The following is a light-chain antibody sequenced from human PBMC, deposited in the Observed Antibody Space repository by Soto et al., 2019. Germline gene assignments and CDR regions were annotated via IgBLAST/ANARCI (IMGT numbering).Light chain of an antibody. J-gene: IGKJ3*01. CDR2: DAS. CDR3: QQYDSLPVT. CDR1: QDISDS. Sequence: DIQMTQSPSSLSASVGDRVTITCQASQDISDSLNWYQQQPGKAPQLLIYDASNLETGVSSRFSGSVSGTDFTFTISSLQPEDFATYYCQQYDSLPVTFGPGTKVTVK. V-gene: IGKV1-33*01.